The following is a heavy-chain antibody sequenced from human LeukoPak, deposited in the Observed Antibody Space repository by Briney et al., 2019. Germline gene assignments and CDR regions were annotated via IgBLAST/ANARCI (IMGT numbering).Heavy chain of an antibody. CDR1: GFTFSSYA. CDR3: ARDHRYYDILTGYSYYYYGMDV. Sequence: VQPGRSLRLSCAASGFTFSSYAMHWVRQAPGKGLEWVVVISYDGSNKYYADSVKGRFTISRHNSKNTLYLQMNSLRAEDTAVYYCARDHRYYDILTGYSYYYYGMDVWGQGTTVTVSS. J-gene: IGHJ6*02. D-gene: IGHD3-9*01. CDR2: ISYDGSNK. V-gene: IGHV3-30-3*01.